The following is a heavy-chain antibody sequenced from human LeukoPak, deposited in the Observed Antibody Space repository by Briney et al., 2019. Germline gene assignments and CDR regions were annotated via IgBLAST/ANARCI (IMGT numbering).Heavy chain of an antibody. D-gene: IGHD6-19*01. J-gene: IGHJ6*02. Sequence: GGSLRLSCAASGFTFSSYGMHWVRQAPGKGLEWAAVISYDGSNKYYADSVKGRFTISRDNSKNTLYLQMNSLRAEDTAVYYCAKDEQWLVRHYYGMDVWGQGTTVTVSS. CDR2: ISYDGSNK. CDR3: AKDEQWLVRHYYGMDV. CDR1: GFTFSSYG. V-gene: IGHV3-30*18.